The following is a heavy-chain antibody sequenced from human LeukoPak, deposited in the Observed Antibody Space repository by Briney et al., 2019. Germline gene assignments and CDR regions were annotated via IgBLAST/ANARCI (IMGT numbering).Heavy chain of an antibody. V-gene: IGHV1-69*05. CDR3: ARDGADSDYVYYFDY. J-gene: IGHJ4*02. CDR1: GGTFSSYA. D-gene: IGHD4-11*01. CDR2: IIPIFGTA. Sequence: SVKVSCKASGGTFSSYAISWVRQAPGQGLEWMGRIIPIFGTANYAQKFQGRVTITTDESTSTAYMELSSLRSEDTAVYYCARDGADSDYVYYFDYWGQGTLVTVSS.